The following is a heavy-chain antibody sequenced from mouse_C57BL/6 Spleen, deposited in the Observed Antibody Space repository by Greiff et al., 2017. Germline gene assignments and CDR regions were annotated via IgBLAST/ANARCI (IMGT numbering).Heavy chain of an antibody. V-gene: IGHV5-17*01. CDR1: GFTFSDYG. CDR3: ARRGTTVLAPFDY. Sequence: EVNVVESGGGLVKPGGSLKLSCAASGFTFSDYGMHWVRQAPGKGLEWVAYISSGSSTIYYADTVKGRFTISRDNAKNTLFLQMTSLGSEDTAMYYCARRGTTVLAPFDYWGQGTTLTVSS. J-gene: IGHJ2*01. D-gene: IGHD1-1*01. CDR2: ISSGSSTI.